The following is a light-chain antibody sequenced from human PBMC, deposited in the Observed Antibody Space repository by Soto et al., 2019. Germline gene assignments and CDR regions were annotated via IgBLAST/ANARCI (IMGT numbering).Light chain of an antibody. CDR3: FSHRSGDSHV. CDR1: SSDIGAYNY. J-gene: IGLJ1*01. Sequence: QPALTQPASASGSPGQSITISCTGTSSDIGAYNYVSWYQQYPGKAPKLMIYGVTNRPSGVSNRFSGSKTGNTASLTISGLQAEDEADYYCFSHRSGDSHVFGTGTKVTVL. V-gene: IGLV2-14*01. CDR2: GVT.